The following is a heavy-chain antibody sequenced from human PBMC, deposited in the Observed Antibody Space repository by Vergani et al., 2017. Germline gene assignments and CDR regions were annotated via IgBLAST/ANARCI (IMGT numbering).Heavy chain of an antibody. CDR1: GYPFTSYY. CDR2: INPSGGRT. J-gene: IGHJ5*02. CDR3: ATYGVEVCSSTSCYLGWDNWFDP. V-gene: IGHV1-46*01. Sequence: QVQLVQSGAEVKKPGASVKVSCKASGYPFTSYYMHWVRQAPGQGLEWMGIINPSGGRTSYAQKFQGRVTMTRDTSTSTVYMELSSLRSEDTAVYYCATYGVEVCSSTSCYLGWDNWFDPWGQGTLVTVSS. D-gene: IGHD2-2*01.